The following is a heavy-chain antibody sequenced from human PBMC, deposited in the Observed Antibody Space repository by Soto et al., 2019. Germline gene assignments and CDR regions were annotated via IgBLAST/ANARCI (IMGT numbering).Heavy chain of an antibody. V-gene: IGHV3-23*01. D-gene: IGHD2-2*01. CDR1: GFTFSSYA. Sequence: EVQLLESGGGLVQPGGSLRLSCAASGFTFSSYAMSWVRQAPGKGLEWVSAISGSGGSTYYADSVKGRFTISRDNSKNTLYLQMNSLRAEDTAVYYCAKLGSCSSTSCHYYMDVWGKGTTVTVSS. CDR2: ISGSGGST. CDR3: AKLGSCSSTSCHYYMDV. J-gene: IGHJ6*03.